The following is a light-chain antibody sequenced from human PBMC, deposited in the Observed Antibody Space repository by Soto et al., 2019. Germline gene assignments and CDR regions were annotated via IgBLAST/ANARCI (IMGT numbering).Light chain of an antibody. CDR2: GAS. Sequence: EIVLTQSPGPLSLSPGERATLSCRASQSVSSSLAWYQQKPGQAPRLLISGASSRVTGIPDRFSGSGSGTDFTLTISRLEPEDFAVYYCQQYVSSPPTFGQGTKVAIK. CDR3: QQYVSSPPT. J-gene: IGKJ1*01. CDR1: QSVSSS. V-gene: IGKV3-20*01.